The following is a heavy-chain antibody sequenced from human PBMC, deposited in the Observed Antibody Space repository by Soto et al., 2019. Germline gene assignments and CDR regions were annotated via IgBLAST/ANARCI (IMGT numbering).Heavy chain of an antibody. V-gene: IGHV4-34*01. Sequence: PSETLSLTCAVYGGSFSGYYWSWIRQRPGKGLEWIGEINHSGSTNYNPSLKSRVTISVDTSKNQFSLKLSSVTAADTAVYYCASDRKLRYSDWLPDYWGQGTLVTVSS. CDR1: GGSFSGYY. J-gene: IGHJ4*02. D-gene: IGHD3-9*01. CDR3: ASDRKLRYSDWLPDY. CDR2: INHSGST.